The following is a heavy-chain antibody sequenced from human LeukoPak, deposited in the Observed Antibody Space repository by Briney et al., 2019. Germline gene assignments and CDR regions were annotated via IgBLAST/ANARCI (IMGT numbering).Heavy chain of an antibody. D-gene: IGHD3-10*02. Sequence: GASVKVSCKASGYTFTSYGISWVRQAPGQGLGWMGWISVYNGNTNYAQKLQGRVTMTTDTSTSTAYMELRSLRSDDTAVYYCARVPARFEVHWFDPWGQGTLVTVSS. V-gene: IGHV1-18*01. CDR1: GYTFTSYG. J-gene: IGHJ5*02. CDR2: ISVYNGNT. CDR3: ARVPARFEVHWFDP.